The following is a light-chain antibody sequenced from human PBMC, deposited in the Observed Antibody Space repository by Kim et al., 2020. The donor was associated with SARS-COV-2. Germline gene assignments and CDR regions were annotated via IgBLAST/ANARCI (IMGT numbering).Light chain of an antibody. CDR1: SPNSGSNA. J-gene: IGLJ2*01. CDR3: AAWDDGLSSVV. V-gene: IGLV1-44*01. CDR2: SDD. Sequence: QRITTSSLGSSPNSGSNALNRYQQQPGTRPKILLYSDDRRPKGDPDRVPCSRSGTWASRAISGLQSEDEDDYYCAAWDDGLSSVVFGGGTQLTVL.